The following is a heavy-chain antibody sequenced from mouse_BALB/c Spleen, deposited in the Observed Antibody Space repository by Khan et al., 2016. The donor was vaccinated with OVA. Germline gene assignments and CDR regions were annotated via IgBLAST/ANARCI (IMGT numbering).Heavy chain of an antibody. J-gene: IGHJ4*01. CDR1: GFSLTSYA. Sequence: QVQLKQSGPDLVAPSQSLSITCTVSGFSLTSYAIHCVRQPPGKGLEWLVVIWSDGRTTYTSALKSRLSITKDNTKSQVFLKINSLQTDDTAMYYCARNQFPLAMDSWGQGTSVTVSS. CDR3: ARNQFPLAMDS. V-gene: IGHV2-6-2*01. CDR2: IWSDGRT.